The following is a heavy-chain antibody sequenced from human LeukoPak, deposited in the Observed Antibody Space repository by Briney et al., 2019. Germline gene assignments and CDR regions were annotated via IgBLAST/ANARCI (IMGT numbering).Heavy chain of an antibody. Sequence: GGSLRVSCAASGFTFRTYSMDCVRQAPGKGLEWVASISTTSSHIYYAESLKGRFTISRDNAKNSLYLQMNSLRAEDTAVYYCARGTTTVQRRDTFDVWGQGTMVTVSS. V-gene: IGHV3-21*01. CDR2: ISTTSSHI. CDR3: ARGTTTVQRRDTFDV. CDR1: GFTFRTYS. J-gene: IGHJ3*01. D-gene: IGHD4-11*01.